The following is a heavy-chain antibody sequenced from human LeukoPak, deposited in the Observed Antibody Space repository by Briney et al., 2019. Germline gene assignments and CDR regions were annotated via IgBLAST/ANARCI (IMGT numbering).Heavy chain of an antibody. J-gene: IGHJ4*02. CDR2: ISSSGSTI. D-gene: IGHD6-6*01. Sequence: PGGSLRLSCAASGFSFSSYWMSWVRQAPGKGLEWVSYISSSGSTIYYADSVKGRLTISRDNARKSLYLQMNSLRAEDTAVYYCARDLRASIAARPAYWGQGTLVTVSS. CDR3: ARDLRASIAARPAY. CDR1: GFSFSSYW. V-gene: IGHV3-48*03.